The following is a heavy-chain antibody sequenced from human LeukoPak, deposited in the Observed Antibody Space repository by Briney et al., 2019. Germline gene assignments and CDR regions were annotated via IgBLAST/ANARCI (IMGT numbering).Heavy chain of an antibody. V-gene: IGHV4-59*01. CDR2: IYYSGST. J-gene: IGHJ4*02. Sequence: PSEMLSLTCTVSGGSISSYYWSWIRQPPGKGLEWIGYIYYSGSTNYNPSLKSRVTISVDTSKNQFSLKLSSVTAADTAVYYCAAFGVTQSPFDYWGQGTLVTVSS. CDR3: AAFGVTQSPFDY. CDR1: GGSISSYY. D-gene: IGHD2-21*02.